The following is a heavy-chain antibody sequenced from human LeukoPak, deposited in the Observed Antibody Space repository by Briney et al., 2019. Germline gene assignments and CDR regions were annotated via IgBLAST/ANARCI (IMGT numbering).Heavy chain of an antibody. V-gene: IGHV3-7*01. CDR3: ARALRGSHYYDSSGYYDY. CDR1: GFTFSSFW. J-gene: IGHJ4*02. CDR2: IKQDGSEK. D-gene: IGHD3-22*01. Sequence: GGPLRLSCAASGFTFSSFWMTWVRQAPGKGLEWVANIKQDGSEKSCVDSVKGRFTISRDNAKNSLYLQMNSLRAEDTAVYHCARALRGSHYYDSSGYYDYWGQGTLVTVSS.